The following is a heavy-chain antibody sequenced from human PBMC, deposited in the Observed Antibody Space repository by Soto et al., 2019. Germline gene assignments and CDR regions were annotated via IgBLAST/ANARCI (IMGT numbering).Heavy chain of an antibody. J-gene: IGHJ6*03. D-gene: IGHD6-6*01. CDR1: GGSISSSSYY. CDR2: IYYSGST. CDR3: EGMGADRSPYYYYMDV. V-gene: IGHV4-39*01. Sequence: QLQLQESGPGLVKPSETLSLTCTVSGGSISSSSYYWGWIRQPPGKGLEWIGSIYYSGSTYYNPSLKSRVTISVDTSKNQFCLKLSSVTAADTAVYYCEGMGADRSPYYYYMDVWGKGTTVTVSS.